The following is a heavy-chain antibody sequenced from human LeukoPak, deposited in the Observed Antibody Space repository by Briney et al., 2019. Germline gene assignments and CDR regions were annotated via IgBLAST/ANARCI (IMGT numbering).Heavy chain of an antibody. CDR3: ARASKASAPFDY. V-gene: IGHV3-53*01. Sequence: GGSLRLSCTASGFTVSSNYMSWGRQAPEEGLVWVSIIYSGGSTNYAESVEGRFTISRDNSNNTLLLQMNSLRAEDTAVYYCARASKASAPFDYWGQGTLVTVSS. CDR1: GFTVSSNY. J-gene: IGHJ4*02. CDR2: IYSGGST. D-gene: IGHD3-10*01.